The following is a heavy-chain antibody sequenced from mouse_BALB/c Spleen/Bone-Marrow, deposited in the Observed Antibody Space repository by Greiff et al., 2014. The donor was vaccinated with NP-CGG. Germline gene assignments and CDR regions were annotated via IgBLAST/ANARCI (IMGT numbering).Heavy chain of an antibody. Sequence: EVQVVESGGGLVQPGGSLKLSCAASGFTFSSYGMSWVRQTPDKRLELVATINSNGGSTYYPDIVKGRFTISRDNAKNTLYLQMSSPKSEDTAMYYCARSYGNGYFDVWGAGTTVTVSS. V-gene: IGHV5-6-3*01. CDR1: GFTFSSYG. CDR2: INSNGGST. D-gene: IGHD2-1*01. CDR3: ARSYGNGYFDV. J-gene: IGHJ1*01.